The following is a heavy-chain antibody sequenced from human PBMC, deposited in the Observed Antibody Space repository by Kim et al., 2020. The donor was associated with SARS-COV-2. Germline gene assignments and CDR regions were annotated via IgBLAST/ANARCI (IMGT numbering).Heavy chain of an antibody. CDR3: TISSGD. Sequence: AYGGRTEYAASVKGRFTISRDDSKSIAYLQMNSLKTEDTAVYYCTISSGDWGQGTLVTVSS. V-gene: IGHV3-49*02. CDR2: AYGGRT. D-gene: IGHD6-19*01. J-gene: IGHJ4*02.